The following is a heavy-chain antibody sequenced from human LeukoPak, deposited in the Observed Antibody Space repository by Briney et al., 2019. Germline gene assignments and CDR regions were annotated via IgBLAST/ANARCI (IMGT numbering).Heavy chain of an antibody. CDR1: RFTFSDDA. V-gene: IGHV3-23*01. J-gene: IGHJ4*02. D-gene: IGHD6-19*01. Sequence: GGSLRLSCAASRFTFSDDAMRWVRQAPGKGLEWVSGISGSGDSTYYADSVKGRFTISRDNSKNTLYLQMNSLRAEDTAVYYCARRSGIAVAGAFDYWGQGTLVTVSS. CDR3: ARRSGIAVAGAFDY. CDR2: ISGSGDST.